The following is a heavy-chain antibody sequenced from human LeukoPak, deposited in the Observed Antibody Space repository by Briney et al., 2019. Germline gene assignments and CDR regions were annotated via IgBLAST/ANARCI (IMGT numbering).Heavy chain of an antibody. CDR3: ARVPTPLGSGLFDY. Sequence: GGSLRLSCGASGLIFSNYWMSWVRQAPGEGLEWVANIGPDGSEKNSVDSVTGRFTFSRDNAKNSLDLQMNSLRAEDTAVYYCARVPTPLGSGLFDYWGQGTLVTVSP. J-gene: IGHJ4*02. V-gene: IGHV3-7*01. D-gene: IGHD3-10*01. CDR2: IGPDGSEK. CDR1: GLIFSNYW.